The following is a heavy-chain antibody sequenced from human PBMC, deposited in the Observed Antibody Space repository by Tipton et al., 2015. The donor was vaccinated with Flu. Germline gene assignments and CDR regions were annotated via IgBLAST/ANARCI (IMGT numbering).Heavy chain of an antibody. D-gene: IGHD1-26*01. Sequence: TLSLTCTVSGGSISSYYWSWIRQPPGKGLEWIGYIYYSGSTYYNPSLKSRVTISVDTSKNQFSLKLSSVTAADTAVYYCARDPSGSYYVRWFDPWGQGTLVTVSS. V-gene: IGHV4-59*12. CDR1: GGSISSYY. J-gene: IGHJ5*02. CDR2: IYYSGST. CDR3: ARDPSGSYYVRWFDP.